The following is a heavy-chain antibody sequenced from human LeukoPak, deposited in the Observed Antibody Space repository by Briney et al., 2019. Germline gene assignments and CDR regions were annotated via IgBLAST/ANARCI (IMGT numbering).Heavy chain of an antibody. D-gene: IGHD4-11*01. V-gene: IGHV3-21*01. CDR3: ATSPYSNDLDY. Sequence: GGSLRLSCAASGFTFSSYSMNWVRQAPGKGLEWVSSISSSSSYIYYADSVKGRFNISRDNAKNSLYLQMNGLRAEDTAVYYCATSPYSNDLDYWGQGTLVTVSS. CDR2: ISSSSSYI. CDR1: GFTFSSYS. J-gene: IGHJ4*02.